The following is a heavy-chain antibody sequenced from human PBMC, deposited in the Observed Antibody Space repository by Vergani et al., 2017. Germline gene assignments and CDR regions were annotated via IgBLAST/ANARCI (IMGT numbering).Heavy chain of an antibody. J-gene: IGHJ6*02. CDR1: NYNFTYHA. CDR2: INTRTGDP. Sequence: QVQLVQSGSELKKPGASVKISCKASNYNFTYHAIHWVRQAPGQGLEWMGLINTRTGDPKFAQGFSGRFVFSLNTPVTTAHLQISSLKAEDTAVYYCARAGGNSPYGMDVWGQGTTVTVSS. V-gene: IGHV7-4-1*02. CDR3: ARAGGNSPYGMDV. D-gene: IGHD4-23*01.